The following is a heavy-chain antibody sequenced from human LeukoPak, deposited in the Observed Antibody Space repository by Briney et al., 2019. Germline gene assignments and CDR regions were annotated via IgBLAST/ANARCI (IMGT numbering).Heavy chain of an antibody. J-gene: IGHJ6*02. Sequence: GASVKVSCKASGGTFSSYAISWVRQAPGQGLEWMGRIIPILGIANYAQKFQGRVTITADKSTSTAYMELSSLRSEDTAVYYCARGGLASYCSGGSCYSWENYYYYGMDVWGQGTTVAVSS. CDR2: IIPILGIA. D-gene: IGHD2-15*01. V-gene: IGHV1-69*04. CDR1: GGTFSSYA. CDR3: ARGGLASYCSGGSCYSWENYYYYGMDV.